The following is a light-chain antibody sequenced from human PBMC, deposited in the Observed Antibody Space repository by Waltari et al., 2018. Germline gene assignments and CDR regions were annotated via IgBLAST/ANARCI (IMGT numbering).Light chain of an antibody. Sequence: DIVMTQSPDSLAVSLGERATINCKSSQSVLSSSNNKNYLGWYQQKQGQPPKLLISWASTRESGFPDRFSGSGSGTDFTLTISSLQAEDVAVYYCQQCYSSPYTFGQGTKLEIK. V-gene: IGKV4-1*01. CDR1: QSVLSSSNNKNY. CDR2: WAS. CDR3: QQCYSSPYT. J-gene: IGKJ2*01.